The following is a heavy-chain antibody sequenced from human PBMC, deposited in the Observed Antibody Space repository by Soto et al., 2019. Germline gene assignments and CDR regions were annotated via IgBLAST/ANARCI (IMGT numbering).Heavy chain of an antibody. CDR2: IYYSGST. V-gene: IGHV4-39*01. CDR3: AGFVVPASRNSDFDY. D-gene: IGHD2-15*01. Sequence: SETVSLTCTVSGISVSTSDYYWGWVRQPPGKGLDWIGNIYYSGSTFYNPSLRSRVTLSVDTSKNQFSLRLNSVTAADTAVYFCAGFVVPASRNSDFDYWGQGTLVTVSS. CDR1: GISVSTSDYY. J-gene: IGHJ4*02.